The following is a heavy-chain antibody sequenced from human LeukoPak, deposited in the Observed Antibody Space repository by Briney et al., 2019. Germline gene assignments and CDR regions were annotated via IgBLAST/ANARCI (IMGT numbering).Heavy chain of an antibody. CDR3: AKPLLQLTGDNDY. CDR1: GFTFSSYA. CDR2: ISGSGGST. J-gene: IGHJ4*02. Sequence: HPGGSLRLSCAASGFTFSSYAMSWVRQAPGKGLGWVSAISGSGGSTYYADSVKGRFTISRDNSKNTLYLQMNSLRAEDTAVYYCAKPLLQLTGDNDYWGQGTLVTVSS. V-gene: IGHV3-23*01. D-gene: IGHD5-18*01.